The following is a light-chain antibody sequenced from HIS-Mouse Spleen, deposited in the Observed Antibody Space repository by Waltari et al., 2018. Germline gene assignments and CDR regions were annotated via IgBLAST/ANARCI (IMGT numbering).Light chain of an antibody. CDR3: QQFNSYPYST. V-gene: IGKV1-13*02. J-gene: IGKJ4*01. CDR1: QGISSA. CDR2: DAS. Sequence: AIQLSQSPSSLSASVGDRVTITCRASQGISSALAWYQQKPGKAPKLLIYDASSLESGVPSRFSGSGSGTDFTLTISSLQPEDFATYYCQQFNSYPYSTFGGGTKVEIK.